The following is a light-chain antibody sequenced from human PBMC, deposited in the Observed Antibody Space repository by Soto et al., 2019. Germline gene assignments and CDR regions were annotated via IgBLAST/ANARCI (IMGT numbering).Light chain of an antibody. CDR2: DVS. V-gene: IGLV2-14*01. CDR1: TREVCGYNY. CDR3: SSYTSSSTRV. Sequence: SAPTQPPPLFGVPGQSGTTSLPGNTREVCGYNYVSWYQQHPGKAPKLMIYDVSNRPSGVSNRFSGSKSGNTASLTISGLQAEDEADYYCSSYTSSSTRVFGTGTKVTVL. J-gene: IGLJ1*01.